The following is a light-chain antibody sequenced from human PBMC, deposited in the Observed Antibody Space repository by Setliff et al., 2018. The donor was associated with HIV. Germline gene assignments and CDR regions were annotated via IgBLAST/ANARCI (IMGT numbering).Light chain of an antibody. V-gene: IGLV2-14*03. Sequence: QSVLTQPASVSGSPGQSITISCTGTSSDVGGYNYVSWYQQHPGKAPKLMIYDVSNRPSGISNRFSGSKSGNTASLTVSGLQAEDEADYYCSSYTNSRSGVFGTGTKVTVL. CDR1: SSDVGGYNY. J-gene: IGLJ1*01. CDR2: DVS. CDR3: SSYTNSRSGV.